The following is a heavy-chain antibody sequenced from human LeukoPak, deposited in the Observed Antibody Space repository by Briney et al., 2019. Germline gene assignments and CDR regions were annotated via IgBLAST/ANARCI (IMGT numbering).Heavy chain of an antibody. CDR3: ARDAIGYCSSTTCHYYFDY. CDR2: IYTSGST. D-gene: IGHD2-2*01. Sequence: PSETLSLTCTVSGGSISSYYWSWIRQPAGKGLEWIGRIYTSGSTYSNPSLKSRVTMSVDTSRNQFSLKLSSVTAADTAVYYCARDAIGYCSSTTCHYYFDYWGQGTLVTVSS. CDR1: GGSISSYY. V-gene: IGHV4-4*07. J-gene: IGHJ4*02.